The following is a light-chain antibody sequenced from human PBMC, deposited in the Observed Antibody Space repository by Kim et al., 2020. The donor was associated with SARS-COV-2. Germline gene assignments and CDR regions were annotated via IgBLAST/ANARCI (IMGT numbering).Light chain of an antibody. V-gene: IGLV2-14*03. J-gene: IGLJ1*01. CDR3: SSYTSSSTYV. Sequence: GQSITISCTGTSSDVGVYNYVSWYQQHPGKAPKLMIYDVSHRPSGVSNRFSGSKSGNTASLTISWLQAEDEADYYCSSYTSSSTYVFGTGTKVTVL. CDR1: SSDVGVYNY. CDR2: DVS.